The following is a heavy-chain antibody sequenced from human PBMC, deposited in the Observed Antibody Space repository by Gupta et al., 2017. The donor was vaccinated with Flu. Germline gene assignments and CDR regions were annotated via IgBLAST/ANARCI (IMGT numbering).Heavy chain of an antibody. CDR1: GYTFSSYP. D-gene: IGHD3-10*01. CDR3: ARLWTGGLDP. CDR2: INLDIGDT. J-gene: IGHJ5*02. V-gene: IGHV1-3*01. Sequence: GYTFSSYPIHWVRQAPGQGLEWMGWINLDIGDTKYSQKFHGRVTITSDTSASTVYMELSSLRSEDTAVYYCARLWTGGLDPWGQGTLVTVSS.